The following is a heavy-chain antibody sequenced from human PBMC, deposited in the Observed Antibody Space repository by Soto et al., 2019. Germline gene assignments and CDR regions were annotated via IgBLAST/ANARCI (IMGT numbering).Heavy chain of an antibody. CDR2: IYPGDSDT. CDR1: GYSFTSYW. Sequence: PGESLKISCKGSGYSFTSYWIGWVRQMPGKGLEWMGIIYPGDSDTRYSPSFQGQVTISADKSISTAYLQWSSLKASDTAMYYCARHKKFVIDAFDIWGQGTMVTVSS. J-gene: IGHJ3*02. V-gene: IGHV5-51*01. CDR3: ARHKKFVIDAFDI. D-gene: IGHD2-21*01.